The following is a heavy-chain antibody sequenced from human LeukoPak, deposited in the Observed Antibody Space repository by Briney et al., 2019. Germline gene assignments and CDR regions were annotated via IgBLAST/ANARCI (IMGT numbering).Heavy chain of an antibody. CDR2: ISYDGSKK. D-gene: IGHD2-8*01. V-gene: IGHV3-30*18. CDR3: AKDLRPSENYQYGVESNFDY. Sequence: PGGSLRLSCVASGLTSSPYGMHWVRQAPGKGLEWVAVISYDGSKKFYTDSVKGRFTISRDNSKNTMYLQMNSLRADDTAVYYCAKDLRPSENYQYGVESNFDYWGQGTLVTVSS. J-gene: IGHJ4*02. CDR1: GLTSSPYG.